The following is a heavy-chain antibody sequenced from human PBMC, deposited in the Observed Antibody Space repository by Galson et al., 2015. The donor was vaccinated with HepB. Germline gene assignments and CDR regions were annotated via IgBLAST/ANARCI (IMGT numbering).Heavy chain of an antibody. CDR2: IHSDGSKI. D-gene: IGHD1-14*01. CDR1: GFTFSTYW. Sequence: SLRLSCAASGFTFSTYWMYWVRQTPGRGLVWLSCIHSDGSKIGYADSVKGRFTTSRDNAKNTLYLQMNSLRVEDTAVYYCARGGFGSGTDFWGQGTLVTVSS. V-gene: IGHV3-74*01. J-gene: IGHJ4*02. CDR3: ARGGFGSGTDF.